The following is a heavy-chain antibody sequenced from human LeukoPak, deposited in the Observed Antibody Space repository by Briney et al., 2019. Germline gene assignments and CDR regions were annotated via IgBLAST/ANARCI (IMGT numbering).Heavy chain of an antibody. Sequence: GSLRLSCTASGFTFSRHWISWVRQTPGKGLEWIGEVNHSGSTNYNPSLKSRVTISVDTSKNQFSLKLSSVTAADTAVYYCARSGDDSSGYCVRFWGQGTLVTVSS. J-gene: IGHJ4*02. V-gene: IGHV4-4*02. D-gene: IGHD3-22*01. CDR2: VNHSGST. CDR1: GFTFSRHW. CDR3: ARSGDDSSGYCVRF.